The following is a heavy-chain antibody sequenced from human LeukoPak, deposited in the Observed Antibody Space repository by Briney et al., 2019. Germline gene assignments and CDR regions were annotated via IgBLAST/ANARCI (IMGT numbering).Heavy chain of an antibody. CDR1: GFTFSGYS. D-gene: IGHD4-17*01. Sequence: PGGSLRLSCAASGFTFSGYSMNWVRQAPGKGLEWVSYISSSSSPIYYADSVKGRFTISRDNSKNTLYLQMNSLRAEDTAVYYCARDEDYGDYSIDYWGQGTLVTVSS. V-gene: IGHV3-48*01. J-gene: IGHJ4*02. CDR3: ARDEDYGDYSIDY. CDR2: ISSSSSPI.